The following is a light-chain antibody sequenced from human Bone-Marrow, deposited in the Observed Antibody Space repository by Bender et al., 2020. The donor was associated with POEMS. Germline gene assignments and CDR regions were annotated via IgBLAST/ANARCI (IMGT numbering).Light chain of an antibody. J-gene: IGLJ3*02. V-gene: IGLV1-36*01. Sequence: QPILTQPPSASGTPRQRVTISCSGSSSNIGNHGVNWYQQLPGEAPKPLIYYDDLLTPGVSDRFSASKSGTSASLAISELQSEDEALYYCSAWDDSLSGWVFGGGTKLTVL. CDR1: SSNIGNHG. CDR2: YDD. CDR3: SAWDDSLSGWV.